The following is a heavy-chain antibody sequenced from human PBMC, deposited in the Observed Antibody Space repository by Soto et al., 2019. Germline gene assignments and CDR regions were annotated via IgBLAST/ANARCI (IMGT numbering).Heavy chain of an antibody. J-gene: IGHJ4*02. V-gene: IGHV4-4*02. CDR2: MFHSVGA. CDR3: ATGNVDSMLEY. D-gene: IGHD2-21*01. Sequence: PSETLSLTCVVSDGPISTYYWWTWVRQPPGKGLEWIGKMFHSVGADYSPSLKSRVNISADSSKNHFSLRLTAVTVADTAVYYCATGNVDSMLEYWGERTHFTVCS. CDR1: DGPISTYYW.